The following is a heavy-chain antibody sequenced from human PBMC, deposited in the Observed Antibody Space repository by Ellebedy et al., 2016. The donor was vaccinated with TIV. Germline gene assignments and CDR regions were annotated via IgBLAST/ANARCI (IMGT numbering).Heavy chain of an antibody. D-gene: IGHD3-16*01. V-gene: IGHV3-33*08. J-gene: IGHJ6*02. CDR3: GRVDDDVWGAQPGGMDV. CDR1: GFTFSNYA. Sequence: GESLKISCAASGFTFSNYAMHWVRQAPGKGLEWVTIIWYDGSIKYYADSVKGRFTISRDNSKNTMYLQMNSLGGEDTAVYYCGRVDDDVWGAQPGGMDVWGQGTTVTVSS. CDR2: IWYDGSIK.